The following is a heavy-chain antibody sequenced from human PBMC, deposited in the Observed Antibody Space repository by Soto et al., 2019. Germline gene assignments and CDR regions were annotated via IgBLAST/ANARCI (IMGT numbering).Heavy chain of an antibody. D-gene: IGHD6-19*01. J-gene: IGHJ4*02. CDR2: ISCCGGST. V-gene: IGHV3-23*01. Sequence: EVQLLESGGGVVQPGGSLRLSCVASGFNFKKFAMSWVRQAPGEGLEWVSGISCCGGSTSYADSVKGRFSIARDDSTNTLSLQMNNLRVEDTAQYYCAKADGEQWLLPHLDKWGQGTLVNVSS. CDR3: AKADGEQWLLPHLDK. CDR1: GFNFKKFA.